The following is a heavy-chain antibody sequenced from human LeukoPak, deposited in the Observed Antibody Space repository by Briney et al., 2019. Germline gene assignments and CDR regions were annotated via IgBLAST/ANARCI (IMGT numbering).Heavy chain of an antibody. V-gene: IGHV3-33*01. CDR2: IWYDGSNK. J-gene: IGHJ4*02. CDR3: ARSRSGSSLLGY. Sequence: SGGSLRLSCAASGFTFSSYGMHWVRQAPGKGLEWVAVIWYDGSNKYYADSVKGRFTISRDNSKNTLYLQMNSLSAEDTAVYYCARSRSGSSLLGYWGQGTLVTVSS. CDR1: GFTFSSYG. D-gene: IGHD1-26*01.